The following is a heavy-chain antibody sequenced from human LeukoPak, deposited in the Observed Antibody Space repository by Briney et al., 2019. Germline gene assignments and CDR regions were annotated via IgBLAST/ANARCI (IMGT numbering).Heavy chain of an antibody. CDR3: ARDKGGGGSYLNYAFDI. Sequence: MPSETLSLTCTVPVGSICTYSFYWGWIRQPPGKGLEWIGSIYHSGSTYYNPSLESRVTISLDASKTQFSLRLTSVTAADTAVYYCARDKGGGGSYLNYAFDIWGQGTMVTVSS. D-gene: IGHD1-26*01. CDR1: VGSICTYSFY. CDR2: IYHSGST. J-gene: IGHJ3*02. V-gene: IGHV4-39*07.